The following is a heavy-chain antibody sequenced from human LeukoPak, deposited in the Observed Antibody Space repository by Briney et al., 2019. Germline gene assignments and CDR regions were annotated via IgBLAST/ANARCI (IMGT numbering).Heavy chain of an antibody. CDR2: IYHSGST. Sequence: SETLSLTCAVSGGSISSSNWWSWVRQPPGKGLEWIGEIYHSGSTNYNPSLKSRVTISVVKSKNQFSLKLSSVTAADTAVYYCARRDNWNLDAFDIWGQGTMVTVSS. CDR3: ARRDNWNLDAFDI. V-gene: IGHV4-4*02. D-gene: IGHD1-1*01. J-gene: IGHJ3*02. CDR1: GGSISSSNW.